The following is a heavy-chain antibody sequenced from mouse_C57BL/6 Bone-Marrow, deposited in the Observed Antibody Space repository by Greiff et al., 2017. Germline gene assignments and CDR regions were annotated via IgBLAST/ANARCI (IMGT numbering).Heavy chain of an antibody. CDR1: GFTFSSYA. CDR2: ISSGGDYI. V-gene: IGHV5-9-1*02. D-gene: IGHD2-5*01. J-gene: IGHJ4*01. Sequence: EVMLVESGEGLVKPGGSLKLSCAASGFTFSSYAMSWVRQTPEKRLEWVAYISSGGDYIYYADTVKGRFTISSDNARNTLYLQMSSLKSEDTAMYYCTRDQSKNAMDYWGQGTSVTVSS. CDR3: TRDQSKNAMDY.